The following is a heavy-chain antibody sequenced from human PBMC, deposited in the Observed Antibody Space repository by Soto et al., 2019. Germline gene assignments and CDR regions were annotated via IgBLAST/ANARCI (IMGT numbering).Heavy chain of an antibody. Sequence: GGSLRLSCAASGFTFSSYAMSGVRQAPGRGLEWVSGVTWNSDSTYYADSVKGRFTISRDNSKNTLYMQMNSLRAEDTAVYYCAKGNSGYYYDYWGQGALVTVSS. CDR1: GFTFSSYA. CDR3: AKGNSGYYYDY. J-gene: IGHJ4*02. D-gene: IGHD3-22*01. CDR2: VTWNSDST. V-gene: IGHV3-23*01.